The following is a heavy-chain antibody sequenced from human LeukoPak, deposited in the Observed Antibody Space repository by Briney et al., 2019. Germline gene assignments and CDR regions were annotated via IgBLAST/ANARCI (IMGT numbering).Heavy chain of an antibody. V-gene: IGHV4-59*08. J-gene: IGHJ4*02. CDR3: ARHNAVAGTNAFFDY. D-gene: IGHD6-19*01. Sequence: SETLSLTCSVSGGSNSSSNWWSWVLQPAGKGLEWIVYISYSGNTNSNPSLNSRVTISVDTSKNQLSLKLTSVTAADTAVFYCARHNAVAGTNAFFDYWGQGTLVTVSS. CDR1: GGSNSSSNW. CDR2: ISYSGNT.